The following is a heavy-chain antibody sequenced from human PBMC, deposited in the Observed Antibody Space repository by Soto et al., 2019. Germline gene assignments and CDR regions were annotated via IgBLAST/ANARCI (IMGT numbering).Heavy chain of an antibody. D-gene: IGHD6-6*01. CDR3: ARGGGRSSPYYYSGTDV. V-gene: IGHV1-18*04. Sequence: ASVKVSCKASGYTFTSYGISWVRQAPGQGLEWMGWISAYNGNTNYAQKLQGRVTMTTDTSTSTAYMELRSLRSDDTAVYYCARGGGRSSPYYYSGTDVWGQGTTVTVSS. CDR2: ISAYNGNT. J-gene: IGHJ6*02. CDR1: GYTFTSYG.